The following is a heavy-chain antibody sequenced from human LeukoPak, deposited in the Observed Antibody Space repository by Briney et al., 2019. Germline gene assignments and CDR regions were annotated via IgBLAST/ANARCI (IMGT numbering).Heavy chain of an antibody. V-gene: IGHV3-23*01. D-gene: IGHD2-15*01. J-gene: IGHJ4*02. CDR1: GFTFSSYA. Sequence: GRSLRLSCAASGFTFSSYAMHWVRQAPGKGLEWVSAISGSGGSTYYADSVKGRFTISRDNSKNTLYLQMNSLRAEDTAVYYCAKERGYCSGGSCEPLDYWGQGTLVTVSS. CDR2: ISGSGGST. CDR3: AKERGYCSGGSCEPLDY.